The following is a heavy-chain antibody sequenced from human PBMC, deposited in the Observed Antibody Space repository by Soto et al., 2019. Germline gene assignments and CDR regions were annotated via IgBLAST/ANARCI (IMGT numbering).Heavy chain of an antibody. CDR1: GYSFSFYG. CDR3: ATEGATAFDY. D-gene: IGHD1-26*01. Sequence: ASVKVSCKASGYSFSFYGINWVRQAPGQGLEWMGWINPSDGKRIFAQKFEGRVTMTKATSTDTVFMELSSLKSDDTAVYYCATEGATAFDYWGQGTLVTVSS. V-gene: IGHV1-18*01. J-gene: IGHJ4*02. CDR2: INPSDGKR.